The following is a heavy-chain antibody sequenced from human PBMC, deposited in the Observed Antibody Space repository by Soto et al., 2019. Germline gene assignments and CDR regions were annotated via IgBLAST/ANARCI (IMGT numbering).Heavy chain of an antibody. CDR1: GFTFSSYG. V-gene: IGHV3-33*01. D-gene: IGHD2-15*01. J-gene: IGHJ5*02. Sequence: GGSLRLSCAASGFTFSSYGMHWVRQAPGKGLEWVAVIWYDGSNKYYADSVKGRFTISRDNSKNTLYLQMNSLRAEDTAVYYCARDGSRYNWFDPWGQGTLVTVSS. CDR3: ARDGSRYNWFDP. CDR2: IWYDGSNK.